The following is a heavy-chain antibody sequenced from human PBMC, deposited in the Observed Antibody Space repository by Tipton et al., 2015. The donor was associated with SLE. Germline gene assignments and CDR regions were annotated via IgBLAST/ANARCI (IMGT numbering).Heavy chain of an antibody. J-gene: IGHJ4*02. Sequence: TLSLTCTVSGGSISSYYWSWIRQPPGKGLEWIGYIYTSGSTYYNPSLKSRVTISVDTSKNQFSLKLSSVTAADTAVYYCARHDGIVVGAPFDYWGQGTLVTVSS. V-gene: IGHV4-59*08. CDR1: GGSISSYY. CDR2: IYTSGST. CDR3: ARHDGIVVGAPFDY. D-gene: IGHD1-26*01.